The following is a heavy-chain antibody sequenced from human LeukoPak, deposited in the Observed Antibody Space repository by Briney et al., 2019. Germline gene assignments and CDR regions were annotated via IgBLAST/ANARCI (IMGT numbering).Heavy chain of an antibody. CDR2: IYYSGST. J-gene: IGHJ4*02. CDR3: ARQGLSEFDY. D-gene: IGHD3-10*01. Sequence: SETLSLTYTVSGGSISSYYWSWIRQPPGKGLEWIGYIYYSGSTNYNPSLKSRVTISVDTSKNQFSLKLSSVTAADTAVYYCARQGLSEFDYWGQGTLVTVSS. CDR1: GGSISSYY. V-gene: IGHV4-59*08.